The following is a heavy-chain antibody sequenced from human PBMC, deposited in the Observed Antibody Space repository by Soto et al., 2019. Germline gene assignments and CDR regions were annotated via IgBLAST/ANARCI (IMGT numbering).Heavy chain of an antibody. CDR3: ARGNWNYYYGFDV. J-gene: IGHJ6*02. CDR1: EFTFDRYY. V-gene: IGHV3-7*01. D-gene: IGHD1-20*01. Sequence: LRLSCAASEFTFDRYYMTWVRQAPGKGPEWVANIKPDGSEQYYVDSVKGRFTISRDNANNSLYLQMNSLRAEDTAVYFCARGNWNYYYGFDVCGPGTTGTVSS. CDR2: IKPDGSEQ.